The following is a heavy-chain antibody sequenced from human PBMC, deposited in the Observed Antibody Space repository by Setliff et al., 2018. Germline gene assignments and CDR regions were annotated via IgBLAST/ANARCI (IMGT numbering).Heavy chain of an antibody. CDR3: ARDPKDSSGWEHDAFDI. CDR1: GYTFTDYC. CDR2: INPNSGGT. J-gene: IGHJ3*02. Sequence: ASVKVSCKASGYTFTDYCMHWVRQAPGQGLEWMGWINPNSGGTNYAQNFQGRVTMTRDTSISTAYMELSRLRSDDTAVYYCARDPKDSSGWEHDAFDIWGQGTMVT. V-gene: IGHV1-2*02. D-gene: IGHD6-19*01.